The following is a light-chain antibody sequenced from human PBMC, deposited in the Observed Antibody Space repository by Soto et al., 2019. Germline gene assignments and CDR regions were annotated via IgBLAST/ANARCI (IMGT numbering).Light chain of an antibody. Sequence: AIQLTQSPSSLSASVGDRVSITCRASQGIGSALAWYQLKPGAAPTLLIYDDSTLESGVPSRFSGSRSGADFTLTISSLQPEDFATYDCQTFRSSAISVGGGTKVDIK. CDR1: QGIGSA. CDR2: DDS. V-gene: IGKV1-13*02. J-gene: IGKJ4*01. CDR3: QTFRSSAIS.